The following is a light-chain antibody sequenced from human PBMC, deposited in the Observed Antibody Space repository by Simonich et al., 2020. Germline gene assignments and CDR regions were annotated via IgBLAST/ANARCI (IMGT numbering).Light chain of an antibody. J-gene: IGLJ3*02. Sequence: QSVLTQPPSVSGAPGQRVTISCTGSSSNIGAGYDVHWYQQLPGTAPKLLISVDSNCPLGVPALFSGSKSGTSASLAITGLQAEDEADYYCQSYDSSLSGSVFGGGTKLTVL. V-gene: IGLV1-40*01. CDR3: QSYDSSLSGSV. CDR1: SSNIGAGYD. CDR2: VDS.